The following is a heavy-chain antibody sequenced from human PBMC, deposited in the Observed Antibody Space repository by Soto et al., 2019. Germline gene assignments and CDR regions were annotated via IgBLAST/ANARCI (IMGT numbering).Heavy chain of an antibody. CDR1: GGSFSGYY. J-gene: IGHJ3*02. CDR3: ARGVIIVGTTGNAFDI. V-gene: IGHV4-34*01. Sequence: PSETLSLTCAVYGGSFSGYYWSWIRQPPGKGLEWIGEINHSGSTNYNPSLKSRVTISVDTSKNQLSLKLSSVTAADTAVYYCARGVIIVGTTGNAFDIWGQGIMVTVSS. D-gene: IGHD1-26*01. CDR2: INHSGST.